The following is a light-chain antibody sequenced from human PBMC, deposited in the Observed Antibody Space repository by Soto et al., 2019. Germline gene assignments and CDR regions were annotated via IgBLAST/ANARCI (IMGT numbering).Light chain of an antibody. CDR3: QQYDHLPPT. CDR1: HDISFY. Sequence: DIPMTQSPSSLSASVGDRVTITCQASHDISFYLNWYQQKSGKAPKLLIYGASNLETGVPSRFSATGSGTHFTFTITSLQPEDFATYYCQQYDHLPPTFGQGTRLDFK. V-gene: IGKV1-33*01. CDR2: GAS. J-gene: IGKJ5*01.